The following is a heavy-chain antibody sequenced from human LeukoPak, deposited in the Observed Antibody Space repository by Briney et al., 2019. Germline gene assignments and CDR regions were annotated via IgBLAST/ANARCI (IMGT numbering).Heavy chain of an antibody. V-gene: IGHV1-69*13. CDR1: GGTFSSHA. J-gene: IGHJ4*02. CDR2: IIPIFGTA. D-gene: IGHD4-17*01. CDR3: ARDRSTVTTYLKN. Sequence: ASVKVSCKASGGTFSSHAISWVRQAPGQGLEWMGGIIPIFGTANYAQKFQGRVTITADESTSTAYMELSSLRSEDTAVYYCARDRSTVTTYLKNWGQGTLVTVSS.